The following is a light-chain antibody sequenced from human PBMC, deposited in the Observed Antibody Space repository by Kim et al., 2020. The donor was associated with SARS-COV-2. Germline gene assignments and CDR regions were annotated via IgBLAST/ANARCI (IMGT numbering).Light chain of an antibody. V-gene: IGLV3-27*01. CDR1: VLAKKY. Sequence: VSPGQTARITCSGDVLAKKYARWFQQEPGQAPVLVIYKDSERPSGIPERFSGSSSGTTVTLTISGAQVEDEADYYCYSAADNNLRVFGGGTQLTVL. CDR3: YSAADNNLRV. CDR2: KDS. J-gene: IGLJ2*01.